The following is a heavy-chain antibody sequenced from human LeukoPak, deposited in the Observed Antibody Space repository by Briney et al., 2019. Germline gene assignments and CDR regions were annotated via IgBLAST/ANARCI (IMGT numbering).Heavy chain of an antibody. V-gene: IGHV1-18*01. Sequence: GASVKVSCKASGYTFTSYDISWVRQAPGQGLEWMGWISAYNGNTNYAQKLQGRVTMTTDTSTSTAYMELRSLRSDDTAVYYCARDRRANLIAAADFHYWGQGTLVTVSS. CDR1: GYTFTSYD. CDR3: ARDRRANLIAAADFHY. D-gene: IGHD6-13*01. J-gene: IGHJ4*02. CDR2: ISAYNGNT.